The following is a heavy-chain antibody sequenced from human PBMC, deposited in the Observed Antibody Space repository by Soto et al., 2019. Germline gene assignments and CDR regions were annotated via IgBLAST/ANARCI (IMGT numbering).Heavy chain of an antibody. V-gene: IGHV3-30-3*01. CDR2: ISYDGSNK. D-gene: IGHD2-2*02. Sequence: GGSLRLSCAASGFTFSSYAMHWVRHAPGKGLEWVAVISYDGSNKYYADSVKGRFTISRDNSKNTLYLQMNSLRAEDTAVYYCARVPTPDIVVVPAAIRVPYYYYGMDVWGQGTTVTVSS. CDR1: GFTFSSYA. CDR3: ARVPTPDIVVVPAAIRVPYYYYGMDV. J-gene: IGHJ6*02.